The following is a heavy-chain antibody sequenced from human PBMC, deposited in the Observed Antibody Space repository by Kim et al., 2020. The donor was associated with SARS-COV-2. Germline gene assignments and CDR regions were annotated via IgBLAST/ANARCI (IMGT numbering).Heavy chain of an antibody. Sequence: SETLSLTCAVYGGSFSGYYWSWIRQPPGKGLEWIGEINHSGSTNYNPSLKSRVTISVDTSKNQFSLKLSSVTAADTAVYYCARRKIQLWQQGYYFDYWGQGTLVTVSS. CDR1: GGSFSGYY. D-gene: IGHD5-18*01. V-gene: IGHV4-34*01. J-gene: IGHJ4*02. CDR3: ARRKIQLWQQGYYFDY. CDR2: INHSGST.